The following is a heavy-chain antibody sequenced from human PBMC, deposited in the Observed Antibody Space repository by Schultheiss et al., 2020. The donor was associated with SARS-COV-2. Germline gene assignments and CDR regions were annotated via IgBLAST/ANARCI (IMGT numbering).Heavy chain of an antibody. D-gene: IGHD6-13*01. Sequence: SETLSLTCAVSGGSISSGGYSWSWIRQPPGKGLEWIGYIYHSGSTYYNPSLKSRVTISVDTSKNQFSLKLSSVTAADTAVYYCAVAAAGTDYWGQGTLVTVSS. J-gene: IGHJ4*02. CDR3: AVAAAGTDY. V-gene: IGHV4-30-2*01. CDR2: IYHSGST. CDR1: GGSISSGGYS.